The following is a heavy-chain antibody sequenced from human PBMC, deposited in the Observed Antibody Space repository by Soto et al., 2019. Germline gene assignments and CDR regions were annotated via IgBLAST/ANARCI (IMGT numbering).Heavy chain of an antibody. CDR3: AREMGYSSSNWFDP. Sequence: SVKVSCKASGGTFSSYAISWVRQAPGQGLEWMGGIIPIFGTANYAQKFQGRVTITADKSTSTAYMELSSLRSEDTAVYYCAREMGYSSSNWFDPWGQGTLVTVSS. CDR2: IIPIFGTA. D-gene: IGHD6-6*01. V-gene: IGHV1-69*06. CDR1: GGTFSSYA. J-gene: IGHJ5*02.